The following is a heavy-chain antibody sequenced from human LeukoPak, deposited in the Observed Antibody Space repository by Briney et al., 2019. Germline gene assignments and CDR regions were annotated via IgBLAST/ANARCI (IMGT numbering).Heavy chain of an antibody. Sequence: PSETLSLTCTVSGGSISSSSYYWGWIRQPPGKGLERIGSIYYSGSTYYNPSLKSRVTISVDTSKNQFSLKLSSVTAADTAVYYCAREGYGSFDYWGQGTLVTVSS. J-gene: IGHJ4*02. CDR2: IYYSGST. D-gene: IGHD4-17*01. CDR3: AREGYGSFDY. V-gene: IGHV4-39*02. CDR1: GGSISSSSYY.